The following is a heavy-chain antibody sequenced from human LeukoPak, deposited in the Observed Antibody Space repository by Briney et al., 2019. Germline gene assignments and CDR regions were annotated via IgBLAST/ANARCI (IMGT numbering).Heavy chain of an antibody. CDR3: ARGIRIPVTGRYFYYYMDV. CDR2: IYTSGST. J-gene: IGHJ6*03. D-gene: IGHD6-19*01. CDR1: GGSISNGSYT. Sequence: SETLSLTCTVSGGSISNGSYTWSWIRQPAGKGLEWIGQIYTSGSTNYRSSRTSRVTISRDTPKIQFSLKLSSVTAADTAVYYCARGIRIPVTGRYFYYYMDVWGNGTTVTVSS. V-gene: IGHV4-61*09.